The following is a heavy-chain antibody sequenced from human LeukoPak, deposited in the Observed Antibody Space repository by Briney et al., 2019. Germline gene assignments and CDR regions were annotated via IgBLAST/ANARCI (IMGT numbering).Heavy chain of an antibody. V-gene: IGHV4-34*01. J-gene: IGHJ4*02. CDR3: ARLSYFDY. CDR2: INHSGST. Sequence: PSETLSLTCAVYGGSFSGYYWSWIRLPPGKGLERIGEINHSGSTNYNPSLKSRVTISVDTSKNQFSLKLSSVTAADTAVYYCARLSYFDYWGQGTLVTVSS. CDR1: GGSFSGYY.